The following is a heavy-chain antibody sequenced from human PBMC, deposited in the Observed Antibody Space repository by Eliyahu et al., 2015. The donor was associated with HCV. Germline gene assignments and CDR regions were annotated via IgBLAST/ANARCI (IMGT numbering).Heavy chain of an antibody. J-gene: IGHJ5*02. Sequence: QLVQSGAEVRKPGASVKVSCKASGYTFTTNYIHWXRQAPGQGLEWMGLDNPGSGRTXXAQNFQGRVTLTRDTSTSTVYMEVTSLRSEXTAVYYCARLTYGXYRSFEPWGQGTLVTVSS. CDR3: ARLTYGXYRSFEP. CDR2: DNPGSGRT. D-gene: IGHD4-17*01. CDR1: GYTFTTNY. V-gene: IGHV1-46*01.